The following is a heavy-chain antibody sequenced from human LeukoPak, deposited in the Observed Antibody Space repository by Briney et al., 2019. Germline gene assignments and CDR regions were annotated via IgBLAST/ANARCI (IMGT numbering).Heavy chain of an antibody. CDR2: ISYDGSNK. D-gene: IGHD2-8*01. V-gene: IGHV3-30*19. Sequence: PGGSLRLSCAASGFTFSSYGMHWVRQAPGKGLEWVAVISYDGSNKYYADSVKGRFTISRDNSKNTLYLQMNSLRAEDTAVYYCARGMYELDPWGQGTLVTVSS. CDR1: GFTFSSYG. J-gene: IGHJ5*02. CDR3: ARGMYELDP.